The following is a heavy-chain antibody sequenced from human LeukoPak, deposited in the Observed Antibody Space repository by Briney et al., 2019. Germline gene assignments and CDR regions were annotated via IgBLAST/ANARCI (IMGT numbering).Heavy chain of an antibody. CDR2: INTSGST. V-gene: IGHV4-61*02. CDR1: GVSISSGSYY. Sequence: SETLSLTCTVSGVSISSGSYYWSWIRQPAGKGLEWIGRINTSGSTNYNPSLKSRVTISVDTPKNQLFLKLSSVTAADTAVYYCVRDRRYGSGSYYSGFYYGMDVWGQGTTIIVSS. J-gene: IGHJ6*02. CDR3: VRDRRYGSGSYYSGFYYGMDV. D-gene: IGHD3-10*01.